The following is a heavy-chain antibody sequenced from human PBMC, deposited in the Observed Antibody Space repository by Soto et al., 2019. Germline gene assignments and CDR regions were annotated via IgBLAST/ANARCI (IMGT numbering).Heavy chain of an antibody. V-gene: IGHV1-69*12. CDR1: GGTFSSYA. D-gene: IGHD6-6*01. Sequence: QVQLVQSGAEVKKPGSSVKVSCKASGGTFSSYAISWVRQAPGQGLEWMGGIIPIFGTANYAQKFHGRVTITADESTSTAYMELSSLRSEDTAVYYCARGVYSSSKKPFDYWGQGTLVTVSS. CDR2: IIPIFGTA. CDR3: ARGVYSSSKKPFDY. J-gene: IGHJ4*02.